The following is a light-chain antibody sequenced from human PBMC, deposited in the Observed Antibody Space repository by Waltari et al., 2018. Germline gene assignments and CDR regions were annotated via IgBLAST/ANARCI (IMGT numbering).Light chain of an antibody. CDR1: QSISSW. CDR3: QHYNSYPWT. CDR2: EAS. V-gene: IGKV1-5*03. J-gene: IGKJ1*01. Sequence: DIQMTQSPSTLSASVGDRVTITCRASQSISSWLAWYQQKPGKAPKLLMYEASSLESGVPSRFSGSGSGTEFTLTISSLQPADFATYYCQHYNSYPWTFGQGTKVDIK.